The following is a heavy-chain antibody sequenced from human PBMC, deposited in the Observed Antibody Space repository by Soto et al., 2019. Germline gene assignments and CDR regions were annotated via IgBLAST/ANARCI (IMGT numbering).Heavy chain of an antibody. V-gene: IGHV1-69*01. D-gene: IGHD3-10*01. J-gene: IGHJ6*02. CDR3: ATFDGTLVRGGRSSPYEMDV. CDR2: IIPTFGTA. Sequence: QVLLVQSGPEVKKPGSSVKVSCKASGGTFNNYAINWVRQAPGKGLEWMGGIIPTFGTAKHGQKFQGRVTITADESTTTAYMEPNSLRSEDTAIYYCATFDGTLVRGGRSSPYEMDVWGQGTTVIVSS. CDR1: GGTFNNYA.